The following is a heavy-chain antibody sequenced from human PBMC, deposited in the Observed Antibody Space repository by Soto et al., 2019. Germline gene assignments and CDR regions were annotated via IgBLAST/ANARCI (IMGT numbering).Heavy chain of an antibody. V-gene: IGHV1-3*01. Sequence: QVQLVQSGAEVKKPGASVKVSCKASGYTFTSYAMHWVRQAPGQRLEWMGWINAGNGNTKYSQKFQGRVTITRDTSASTAYMELSSLRSEDTAVYYCARDMVSGSYLYFDYWGQGTLVTVSS. J-gene: IGHJ4*02. CDR2: INAGNGNT. CDR3: ARDMVSGSYLYFDY. D-gene: IGHD1-26*01. CDR1: GYTFTSYA.